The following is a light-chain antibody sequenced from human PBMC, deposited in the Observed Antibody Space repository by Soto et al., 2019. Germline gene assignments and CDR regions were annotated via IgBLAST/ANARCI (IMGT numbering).Light chain of an antibody. Sequence: QSVLTQPASVSGSPGQSITISCTGTSSDVGGYNYVSWYQQHPGKAPKLMIYDVSNRPSGVSNRFSGSKSGNTASLTISGLWAEDEADYYCSSYTSSSTPVFGGGTKLTVL. J-gene: IGLJ3*02. V-gene: IGLV2-14*01. CDR3: SSYTSSSTPV. CDR2: DVS. CDR1: SSDVGGYNY.